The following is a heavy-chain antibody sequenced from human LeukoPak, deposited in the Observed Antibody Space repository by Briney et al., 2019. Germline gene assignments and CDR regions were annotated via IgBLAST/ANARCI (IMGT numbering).Heavy chain of an antibody. CDR1: GGTFSSYA. J-gene: IGHJ2*01. CDR2: IIPIFGTA. D-gene: IGHD3-16*01. Sequence: GASVKVSCKASGGTFSSYAISWVRQAPGQGLEWMGGIIPIFGTANYAQKFQGRVTITADESTSTAYMELSSLRSEDTAVYYCARSPLGTTTYWYFDLWGRGTLVTVSS. V-gene: IGHV1-69*01. CDR3: ARSPLGTTTYWYFDL.